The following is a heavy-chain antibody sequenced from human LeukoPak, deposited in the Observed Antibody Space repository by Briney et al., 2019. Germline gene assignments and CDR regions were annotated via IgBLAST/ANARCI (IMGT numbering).Heavy chain of an antibody. J-gene: IGHJ1*01. Sequence: GGSLRLSCAASGFTFSNAWMSWVRQAPGKGLEWVAVISYDGSNKYYADSVKGRFTISRDNSKNTLYLQMNSLRAEDTAVYYCAKDRGSSSTGGGYFQHWGQGTLVTVSS. D-gene: IGHD2-15*01. CDR2: ISYDGSNK. V-gene: IGHV3-30*18. CDR3: AKDRGSSSTGGGYFQH. CDR1: GFTFSNAW.